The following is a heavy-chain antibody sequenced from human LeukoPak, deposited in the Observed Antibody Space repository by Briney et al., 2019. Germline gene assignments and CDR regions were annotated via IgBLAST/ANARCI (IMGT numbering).Heavy chain of an antibody. J-gene: IGHJ4*02. Sequence: PGRSLRLSCAASGFTFSRYGMHWVRQAPGKGLEWVAVISYDGNDKYYADSVKGRFTISRDNSKNTLYLQMNSLRPEDTALYYCARRTVTPTYWGQGTLVTVSS. CDR2: ISYDGNDK. CDR3: ARRTVTPTY. V-gene: IGHV3-30*03. D-gene: IGHD4-17*01. CDR1: GFTFSRYG.